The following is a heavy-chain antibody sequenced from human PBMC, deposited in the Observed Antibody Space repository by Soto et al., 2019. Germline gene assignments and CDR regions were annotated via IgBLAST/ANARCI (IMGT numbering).Heavy chain of an antibody. CDR1: GFTFSSYA. CDR3: ARAPSIAVAGSYWYFDL. Sequence: GGSLRLSCAASGFTFSSYAMSWVRQAPGKGLEWVSAISGSGGSTYYADSVKGRFTISRDNAKNSLYLQMNSLRAEDTAVYYCARAPSIAVAGSYWYFDLWGRGTLVTVSS. V-gene: IGHV3-23*01. J-gene: IGHJ2*01. D-gene: IGHD6-19*01. CDR2: ISGSGGST.